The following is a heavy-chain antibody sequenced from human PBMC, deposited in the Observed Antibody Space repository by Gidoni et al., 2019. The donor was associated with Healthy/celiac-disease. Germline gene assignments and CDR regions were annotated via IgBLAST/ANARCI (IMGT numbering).Heavy chain of an antibody. CDR1: GFTFSSDA. CDR2: ISDGTGST. J-gene: IGHJ3*02. CDR3: AKGIYSSGWYGAFDI. Sequence: EVQLLESGGGLVHPGGSLRLSCAASGFTFSSDAMTWVRQAPGRGLEWVSAISDGTGSTNYADSVKGRFTISRDNSKNTLYLQMNSLRAEDTAVYYCAKGIYSSGWYGAFDIWGQGTKVTVSP. D-gene: IGHD6-19*01. V-gene: IGHV3-23*01.